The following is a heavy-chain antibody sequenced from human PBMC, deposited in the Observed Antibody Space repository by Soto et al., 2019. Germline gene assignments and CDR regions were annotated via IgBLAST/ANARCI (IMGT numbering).Heavy chain of an antibody. D-gene: IGHD4-17*01. CDR2: ISSSSSTI. Sequence: EVQLVESGGGLVQPGGSLRLSCAASGFTFSSYSMNWVRQAPGKGLEWVSYISSSSSTIYYADSVKGRFTISRDNAKNSLYLQMNSLRAEDTAVYYCARRTGYYGEKWYFDLWGRGTLVTVSS. CDR1: GFTFSSYS. CDR3: ARRTGYYGEKWYFDL. J-gene: IGHJ2*01. V-gene: IGHV3-48*01.